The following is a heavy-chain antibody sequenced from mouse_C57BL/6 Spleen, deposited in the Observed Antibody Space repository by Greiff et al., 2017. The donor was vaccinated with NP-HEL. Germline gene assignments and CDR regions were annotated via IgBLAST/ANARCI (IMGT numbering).Heavy chain of an antibody. Sequence: QVQLQQPGAELVKPGASVKLSCKASGYTFTSYWMHWVKQRPGQGLEWIGMIHPNSGSTNYNEKFKSKATLTVDKSSSTSYMQLSSLTSEDSAVYYCARWGSSEGYFDYWGHGTTLTVSS. D-gene: IGHD1-1*01. CDR1: GYTFTSYW. CDR3: ARWGSSEGYFDY. V-gene: IGHV1-64*01. J-gene: IGHJ2*01. CDR2: IHPNSGST.